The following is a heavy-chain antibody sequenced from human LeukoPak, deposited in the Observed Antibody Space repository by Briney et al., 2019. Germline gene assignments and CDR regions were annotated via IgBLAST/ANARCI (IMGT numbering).Heavy chain of an antibody. D-gene: IGHD4-23*01. Sequence: GGSLRLSCAASGFTFSSYGMHWVRQAPGKGLEWVAVIWYDGSNKYYADSVKGRFTISRDNSKNTLYLQMNSLRAEDAAVYYCASTVVTKALDYWGQGTLVTVSS. CDR1: GFTFSSYG. CDR2: IWYDGSNK. CDR3: ASTVVTKALDY. J-gene: IGHJ4*02. V-gene: IGHV3-33*01.